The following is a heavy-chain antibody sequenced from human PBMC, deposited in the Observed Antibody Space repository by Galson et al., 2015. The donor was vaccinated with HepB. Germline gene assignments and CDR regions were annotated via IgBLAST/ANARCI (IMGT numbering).Heavy chain of an antibody. V-gene: IGHV3-11*01. CDR1: GFTFSDYY. CDR2: ISSSGSTI. CDR3: ARAGRLGSNYYYYMDV. J-gene: IGHJ6*03. Sequence: SLRLSCAASGFTFSDYYMSWIRQAPGKGLEWVSYISSSGSTIYYADSVKGRFTISRDNAKNSLYLQMNSLRAEDTAVYYCARAGRLGSNYYYYMDVWGKGTTVTVSS. D-gene: IGHD3-10*01.